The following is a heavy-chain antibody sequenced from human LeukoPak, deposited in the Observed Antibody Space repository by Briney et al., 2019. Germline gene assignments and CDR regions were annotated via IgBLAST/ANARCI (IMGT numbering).Heavy chain of an antibody. V-gene: IGHV3-74*01. CDR1: GFTFSSYW. D-gene: IGHD3-22*01. CDR2: INSDGSST. CDR3: ARREFYDSSGYPFDY. J-gene: IGHJ4*02. Sequence: GGPLRLSCAASGFTFSSYWMHWVRQAPGKGLVWVSRINSDGSSTNYADSVKGRFTISRDNAKNTLYLQMNSLRAEDTAVYYCARREFYDSSGYPFDYWGQGTLVTVSS.